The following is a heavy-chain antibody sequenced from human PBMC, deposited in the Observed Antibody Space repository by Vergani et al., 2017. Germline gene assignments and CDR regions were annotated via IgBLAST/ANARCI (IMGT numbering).Heavy chain of an antibody. D-gene: IGHD3-3*01. CDR3: ARGPRYYDFWSGYYSHYYYYMDV. V-gene: IGHV4-30-4*01. J-gene: IGHJ6*03. Sequence: QVQLQESGPGLVQPSQTLSLTCTVSGGSISSGDYYWSWIRQPPGKGLEWIGYIYYSGSTYYNPSLKSRVTISVDTSKNQFSLKLSSVTAADTAVYYCARGPRYYDFWSGYYSHYYYYMDVWGKGTTVTVSS. CDR2: IYYSGST. CDR1: GGSISSGDYY.